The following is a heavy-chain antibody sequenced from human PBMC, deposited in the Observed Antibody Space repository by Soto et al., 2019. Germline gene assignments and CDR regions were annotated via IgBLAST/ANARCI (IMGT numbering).Heavy chain of an antibody. V-gene: IGHV1-8*01. Sequence: ASVKVSCKASGYTFTSYDINWVRQATGQGLEWMGWMNPNSGNTGYAQKFQGRVTMTRNTSISTAYMELSSLRSEDTAVYYCARMLVVPADDAFDIWGQGTMVTVSS. CDR1: GYTFTSYD. CDR2: MNPNSGNT. CDR3: ARMLVVPADDAFDI. D-gene: IGHD2-2*01. J-gene: IGHJ3*02.